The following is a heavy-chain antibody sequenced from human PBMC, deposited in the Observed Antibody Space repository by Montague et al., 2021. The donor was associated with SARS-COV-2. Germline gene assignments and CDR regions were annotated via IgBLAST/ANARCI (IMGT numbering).Heavy chain of an antibody. CDR3: ARVPSSNWYFDY. CDR1: GFTFSSYW. CDR2: IKQDGNEK. J-gene: IGHJ4*02. V-gene: IGHV3-7*01. Sequence: SLRLSCAASGFTFSSYWMSWVRQAPGKGLEWVANIKQDGNEKYYVDSVKGRFTISRDNAKNSLYLQMNSLRAEDTAVYYCARVPSSNWYFDYWGQGTLVTVSS. D-gene: IGHD6-13*01.